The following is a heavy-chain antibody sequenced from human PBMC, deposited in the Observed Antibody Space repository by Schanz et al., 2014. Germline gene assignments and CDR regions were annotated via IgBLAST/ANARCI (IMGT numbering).Heavy chain of an antibody. V-gene: IGHV3-11*01. J-gene: IGHJ6*02. CDR2: ISNSGYTI. CDR1: GFTFSDYY. D-gene: IGHD6-6*01. CDR3: GRDPPPYSSSPYYWYYGMDV. Sequence: QVQLVESGGGLVKPGGSLRLSCAASGFTFSDYYMNWIRQAPGKGLEWVSYISNSGYTIYYADSVKGRFTISRDNAKNSLYRQMNRLRAEDAAVYYCGRDPPPYSSSPYYWYYGMDVWGQGTTVTVSS.